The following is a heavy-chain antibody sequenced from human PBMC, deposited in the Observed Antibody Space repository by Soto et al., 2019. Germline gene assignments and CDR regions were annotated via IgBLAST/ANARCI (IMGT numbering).Heavy chain of an antibody. J-gene: IGHJ3*02. V-gene: IGHV4-31*03. CDR2: IYYSGST. D-gene: IGHD2-15*01. Sequence: QVQLQESGPGLVKPSQTLSLTCTVSGGSISSGGYYWSWIRQHPGKGLEWIGYIYYSGSTYYNPSPRRRVTKPEDTSKNQCSLKLSSVPAADTAVYYCALNHIGNILGAFDIWGQGTMVTVSS. CDR1: GGSISSGGYY. CDR3: ALNHIGNILGAFDI.